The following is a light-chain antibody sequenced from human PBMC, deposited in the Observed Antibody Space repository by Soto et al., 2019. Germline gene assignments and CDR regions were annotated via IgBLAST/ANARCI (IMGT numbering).Light chain of an antibody. CDR2: GAS. CDR3: HQYNNGPPERT. J-gene: IGKJ1*01. Sequence: EIVMTQSPATLSVSPGERATLSCRASQSVGSNLAWYQQKPGQAPRLLIYGASTRATGTLTRFSGSESGTEHTLTISSLQSEDFAIYFCHQYNNGPPERTFGQGTKVEIK. CDR1: QSVGSN. V-gene: IGKV3-15*01.